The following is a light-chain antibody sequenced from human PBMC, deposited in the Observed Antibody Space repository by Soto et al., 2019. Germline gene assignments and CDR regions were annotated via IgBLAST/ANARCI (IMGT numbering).Light chain of an antibody. Sequence: EIVLTQSPGTLSLSPWERATFSSRASQSVSSNYLAWYQQKPGQAPRLLIYGAFKRATGIPDRFSGSGSGTDFTLTISRMEPEDFAVYCCQQYGSSPRTFGQGTKVDIK. CDR3: QQYGSSPRT. CDR1: QSVSSNY. CDR2: GAF. V-gene: IGKV3-20*01. J-gene: IGKJ1*01.